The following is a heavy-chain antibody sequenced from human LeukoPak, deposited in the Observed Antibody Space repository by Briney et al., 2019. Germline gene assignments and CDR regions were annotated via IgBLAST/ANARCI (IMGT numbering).Heavy chain of an antibody. CDR1: GYSISSGYY. CDR3: AKEWGSGSYYNWYNFDF. V-gene: IGHV4-38-2*02. J-gene: IGHJ4*02. D-gene: IGHD3-10*01. CDR2: IYHSGST. Sequence: SETLSLTCGVSGYSISSGYYWGWIRQPPGKGLEWIGSIYHSGSTSYNASLKSRVTISVDTSKNQFSLKLSSVTAADTAAYYCAKEWGSGSYYNWYNFDFWGQGTLVTVSS.